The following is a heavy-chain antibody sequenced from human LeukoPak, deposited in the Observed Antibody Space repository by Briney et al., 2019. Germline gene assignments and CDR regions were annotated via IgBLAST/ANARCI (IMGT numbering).Heavy chain of an antibody. V-gene: IGHV3-7*04. Sequence: PGGSLRLSCAASGFIFSNYWMSWVRQAPGKGLEWVANIKQDGSEKYHVDSVKGRFTISRDNAKNSLYLHMNGLRAEDTAIYYCARDRSYYNYFEYWGQGTLVTVSS. CDR3: ARDRSYYNYFEY. J-gene: IGHJ4*02. CDR2: IKQDGSEK. CDR1: GFIFSNYW. D-gene: IGHD3-10*01.